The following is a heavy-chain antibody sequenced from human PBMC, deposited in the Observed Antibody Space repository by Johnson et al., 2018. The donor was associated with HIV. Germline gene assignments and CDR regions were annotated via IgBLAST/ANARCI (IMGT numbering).Heavy chain of an antibody. J-gene: IGHJ3*02. CDR2: ISWNSGSI. V-gene: IGHV3-9*01. Sequence: VQLVESGGGLVQPGRSLRLSCAASGFTFDDYGMHWVRQAPGRGLEWVSGISWNSGSIGYADSVKGRFDISRANAKNSLYLQMNSLRPEDTAVYYCARDPGPDYDILTGPLYGAFDIWGQGTMVTVSS. CDR1: GFTFDDYG. D-gene: IGHD3-9*01. CDR3: ARDPGPDYDILTGPLYGAFDI.